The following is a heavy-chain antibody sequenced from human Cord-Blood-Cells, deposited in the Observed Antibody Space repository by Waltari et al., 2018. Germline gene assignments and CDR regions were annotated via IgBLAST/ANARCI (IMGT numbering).Heavy chain of an antibody. CDR1: GGSFSGYY. Sequence: QVQLQQWGAGLLKPSETLSLTCAVYGGSFSGYYWSWIRQPPGKGLEWIGEINHRESTTYNPSIKSRVPISVDTSKHQFSLKLSSVTAADTAVYYCARNYGSGSPFDYWGQGTLVTVSS. J-gene: IGHJ4*02. V-gene: IGHV4-34*01. D-gene: IGHD3-10*01. CDR3: ARNYGSGSPFDY. CDR2: INHREST.